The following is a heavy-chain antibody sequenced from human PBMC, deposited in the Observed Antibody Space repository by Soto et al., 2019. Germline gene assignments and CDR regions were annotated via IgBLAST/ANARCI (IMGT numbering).Heavy chain of an antibody. D-gene: IGHD3-10*01. CDR2: IYWDDDK. CDR1: GFSLSTRGEG. J-gene: IGHJ4*02. Sequence: ITLKESGPTLVKPTQTLTLTCSFSGFSLSTRGEGVGWIRQPPRKALEWLALIYWDDDKRYSPSLKSRLTITKDTSKNQVVLTMTTLDPVDTATYYCGHWRGSGSYTMFDYWGQGTLVTVSS. V-gene: IGHV2-5*02. CDR3: GHWRGSGSYTMFDY.